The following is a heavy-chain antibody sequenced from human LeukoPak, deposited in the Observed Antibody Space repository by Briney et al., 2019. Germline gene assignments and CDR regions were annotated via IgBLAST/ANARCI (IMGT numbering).Heavy chain of an antibody. CDR1: GFTFSSYA. CDR3: AKDYYGSGSYYSSFDY. J-gene: IGHJ4*02. D-gene: IGHD3-10*01. CDR2: ISGSGGST. Sequence: GGSLRLSCAASGFTFSSYAMSWVRQAPGKGLEWVSAISGSGGSTYYADSVRGRFTISRDNSKNTLYLQMNSLRAEDTAVYYCAKDYYGSGSYYSSFDYWGPGNPGHRLL. V-gene: IGHV3-23*01.